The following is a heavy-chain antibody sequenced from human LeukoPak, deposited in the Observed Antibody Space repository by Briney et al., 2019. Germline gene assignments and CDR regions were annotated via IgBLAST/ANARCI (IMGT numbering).Heavy chain of an antibody. D-gene: IGHD3-10*01. Sequence: PGRSLRLSCAASGFTFSSYGMHWVRQAPGKGLEWVAVISYDGSNKYYADSVKGRFTISRDNSKNTLYLQMNSLRAEDTAVYYCARAAWFGELSNFWGQGTLVTVSS. CDR2: ISYDGSNK. V-gene: IGHV3-30*03. CDR3: ARAAWFGELSNF. CDR1: GFTFSSYG. J-gene: IGHJ4*02.